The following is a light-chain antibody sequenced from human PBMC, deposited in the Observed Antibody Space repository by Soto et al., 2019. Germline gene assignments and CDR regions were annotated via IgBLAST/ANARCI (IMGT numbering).Light chain of an antibody. V-gene: IGKV1-5*03. CDR2: KAS. CDR1: PSISSW. J-gene: IGKJ2*01. CDR3: QQYNSYSYT. Sequence: DIQMTQSPYILSASVGDRVTITCRSSPSISSWLAWYQQKPGNAPKVLIYKASSLASGVPSRFSGSGSGTDFTLTSSSLQPDDSATYYCQQYNSYSYTFGQGTKLEIK.